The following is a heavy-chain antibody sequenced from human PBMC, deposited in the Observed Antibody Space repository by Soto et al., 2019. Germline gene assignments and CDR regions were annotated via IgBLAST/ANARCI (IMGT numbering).Heavy chain of an antibody. Sequence: QVQLQESGPGLVKPSQTLSLTCTVSGGSISSGDYYWSWIRRPPGKGLEWIGNIYYRGSTYYNPSLKSRVTISVYTSKNQFSLKLSSVTAADTAVYYCARVRIPFLDHDYWGQGTLVTVSS. J-gene: IGHJ4*02. D-gene: IGHD3-3*01. CDR2: IYYRGST. V-gene: IGHV4-30-4*01. CDR3: ARVRIPFLDHDY. CDR1: GGSISSGDYY.